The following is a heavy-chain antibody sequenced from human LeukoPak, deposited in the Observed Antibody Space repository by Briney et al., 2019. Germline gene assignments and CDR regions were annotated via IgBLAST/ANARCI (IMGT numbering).Heavy chain of an antibody. CDR2: TRFDGSIK. CDR3: ASWAGTRQYYFDY. Sequence: GGSLRLSCAVSGFIFSDYGFHWVRQAPGKGLEWVAVTRFDGSIKQYADSVKGRFTISRDDSKNTLYLQMNFLKSEDTAVYYCASWAGTRQYYFDYWGQGTLVTVSS. CDR1: GFIFSDYG. J-gene: IGHJ4*02. V-gene: IGHV3-33*03. D-gene: IGHD1-1*01.